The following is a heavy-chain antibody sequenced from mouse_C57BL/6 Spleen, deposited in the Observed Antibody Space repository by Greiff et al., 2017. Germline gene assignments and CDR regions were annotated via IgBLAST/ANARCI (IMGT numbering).Heavy chain of an antibody. V-gene: IGHV1-26*01. CDR2: INPNNGGT. Sequence: VQLKQPGPELVKPGASVKISCKASGYTFTDYYMNWVKQSHGKSLEWIGDINPNNGGTSYKQKFKGKATLTVDKSSSTASMELRSLTSEDSAVYYCARRWDYWGQDTTLTVSS. CDR3: ARRWDY. CDR1: GYTFTDYY. J-gene: IGHJ2*01.